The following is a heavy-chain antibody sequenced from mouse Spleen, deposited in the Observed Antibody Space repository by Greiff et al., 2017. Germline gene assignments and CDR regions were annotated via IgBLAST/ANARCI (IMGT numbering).Heavy chain of an antibody. D-gene: IGHD2-9*01. Sequence: VQLQQPGAELVKPGASVKLSCKASGYTFTSYWMHWVKQRPGQGLEWIGEINPSNGRTNYNEKFKSKATLTVDKSSSTAYMQLSSLTSEDSAVYYCARSYYGYGDYWGQGTTLTVSS. J-gene: IGHJ2*01. CDR3: ARSYYGYGDY. V-gene: IGHV1S81*02. CDR1: GYTFTSYW. CDR2: INPSNGRT.